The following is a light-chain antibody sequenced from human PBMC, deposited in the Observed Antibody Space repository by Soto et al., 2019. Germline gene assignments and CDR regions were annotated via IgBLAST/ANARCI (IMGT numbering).Light chain of an antibody. CDR3: QSYDTRLSARI. J-gene: IGLJ2*01. CDR2: GNT. V-gene: IGLV1-40*01. CDR1: SSNIGAGYD. Sequence: QSVLTQPPSVSGAPGQRVTISCTGSSSNIGAGYDVHWYQQLPGTAPKLLISGNTNRPSGVPDRFSGSKSGTSASLAITGLQAEDEADYYCQSYDTRLSARIFGGGTKLTVL.